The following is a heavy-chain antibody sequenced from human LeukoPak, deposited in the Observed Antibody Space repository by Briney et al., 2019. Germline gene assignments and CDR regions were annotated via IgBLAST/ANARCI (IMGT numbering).Heavy chain of an antibody. CDR1: GFTFSIWA. D-gene: IGHD6-13*01. CDR3: AKSIVAARIPVYSQH. V-gene: IGHV3-23*01. Sequence: GGLMISWWAPSGFTFSIWAMSLGRQAPGKGLEWVSAISGSGGSTYYADSVKSRFTISRDNSKNTLYLQMNSLRAEDTAVYYCAKSIVAARIPVYSQHWGQGTLVTVSS. J-gene: IGHJ1*01. CDR2: ISGSGGST.